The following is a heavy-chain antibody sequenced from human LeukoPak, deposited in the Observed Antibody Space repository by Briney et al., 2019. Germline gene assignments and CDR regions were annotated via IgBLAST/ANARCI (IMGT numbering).Heavy chain of an antibody. CDR1: GFTFSSYA. CDR2: ISGSGGRT. Sequence: PGGSLRLSCAASGFTFSSYAMSWVRQAPGMGLEWVSSISGSGGRTYYADSVKGRFTISRDNSKNTLYLQMNSLRAEDTAVYYCTKGPYYYDSSGYSRRWFDPWGQGTLVTVSS. J-gene: IGHJ5*02. V-gene: IGHV3-23*01. D-gene: IGHD3-22*01. CDR3: TKGPYYYDSSGYSRRWFDP.